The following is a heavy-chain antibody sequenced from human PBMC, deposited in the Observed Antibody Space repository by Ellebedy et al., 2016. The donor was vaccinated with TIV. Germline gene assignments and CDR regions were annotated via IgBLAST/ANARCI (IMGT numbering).Heavy chain of an antibody. V-gene: IGHV4-59*08. CDR2: IYYSGST. Sequence: MPSETLSLTCTVSGGSISSYYWSWIRQPPGKGLEWIGYIYYSGSTNYNPSLKSRVTISVDTSKNQFSLKLSSVTAADTAVYYYARLELGPWGQGTLVTVSS. J-gene: IGHJ4*02. CDR1: GGSISSYY. CDR3: ARLELGP. D-gene: IGHD1-7*01.